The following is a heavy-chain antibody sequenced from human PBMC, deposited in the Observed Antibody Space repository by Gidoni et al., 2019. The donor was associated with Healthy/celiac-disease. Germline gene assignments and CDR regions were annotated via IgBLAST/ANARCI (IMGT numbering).Heavy chain of an antibody. Sequence: QVQLQESGPGLVKPSQTLSLTCTVSGGSISSGGYYWSWIRQHPGKGLEWIGYIYYSGSTYYNPSLKSRVTISVDTSKNQFSLKLSSVTAADTAVYYCARSKDTAMVYYYYYMDVWGKGTTVTVSS. CDR2: IYYSGST. CDR1: GGSISSGGYY. D-gene: IGHD5-18*01. V-gene: IGHV4-31*03. J-gene: IGHJ6*03. CDR3: ARSKDTAMVYYYYYMDV.